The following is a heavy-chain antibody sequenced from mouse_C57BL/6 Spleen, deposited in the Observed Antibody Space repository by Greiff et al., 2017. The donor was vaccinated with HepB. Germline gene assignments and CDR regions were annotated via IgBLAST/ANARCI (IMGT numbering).Heavy chain of an antibody. D-gene: IGHD2-1*01. CDR2: IWSGGST. V-gene: IGHV2-4*01. Sequence: VKLMESGPGLVQPSQSLSITCTVSGFSLTSYGVHWVRQPPGKGLEWLGVIWSGGSTDYNAAFISRLSISKDNSKSQVFFKMNRLQADDTAIYYCAKKDGNYVGAMDYWGQGTSVTVSS. CDR1: GFSLTSYG. CDR3: AKKDGNYVGAMDY. J-gene: IGHJ4*01.